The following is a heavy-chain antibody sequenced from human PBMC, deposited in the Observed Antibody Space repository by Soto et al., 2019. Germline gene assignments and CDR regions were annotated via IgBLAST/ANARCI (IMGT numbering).Heavy chain of an antibody. CDR1: GFTFSSYG. J-gene: IGHJ3*02. CDR3: ARENHYDFWSGYHRGAFDI. Sequence: GESLKISCAASGFTFSSYGMHWVRQAPGKGLEWVAVIWYDGSNKYYADSVKGRFTISRDNSKNTLYLQMNSLRAEDTAVYYCARENHYDFWSGYHRGAFDIWGQGTMVTVSS. V-gene: IGHV3-33*01. CDR2: IWYDGSNK. D-gene: IGHD3-3*01.